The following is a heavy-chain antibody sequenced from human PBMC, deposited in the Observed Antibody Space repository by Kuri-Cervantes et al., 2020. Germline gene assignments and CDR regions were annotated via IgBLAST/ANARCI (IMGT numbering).Heavy chain of an antibody. Sequence: SETLSLTCAVYGGSFSGYYWSWIRQPPGKGLEWIGEINHSGSTNYNPSLKSRVTISVDTSKNQFSLKLSSVTAADTAVYYCARGRGPDFWGQGTLVTVSS. V-gene: IGHV4-34*01. J-gene: IGHJ4*02. CDR3: ARGRGPDF. CDR1: GGSFSGYY. D-gene: IGHD3-10*01. CDR2: INHSGST.